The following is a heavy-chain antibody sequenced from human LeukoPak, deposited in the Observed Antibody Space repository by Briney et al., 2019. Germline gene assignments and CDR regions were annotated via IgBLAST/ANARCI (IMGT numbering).Heavy chain of an antibody. Sequence: SETLSLTCSVSGDSMSSYYWSWIRQSAGKGLEWIGRVYASGGTRYNPSLKSRVTMSVDTSKNQFSLKLTSVTAADTAVYYCARTTGFAVAGGYYFDYWGQGILVAVSS. V-gene: IGHV4-4*07. CDR1: GDSMSSYY. J-gene: IGHJ4*02. CDR2: VYASGGT. CDR3: ARTTGFAVAGGYYFDY. D-gene: IGHD6-19*01.